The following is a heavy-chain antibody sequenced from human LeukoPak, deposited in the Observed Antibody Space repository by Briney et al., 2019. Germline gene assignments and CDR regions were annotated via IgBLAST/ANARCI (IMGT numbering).Heavy chain of an antibody. J-gene: IGHJ4*02. V-gene: IGHV3-7*01. Sequence: PGGSLRLSCAASGFTFSVYGMHWVRQAPGKGPEWVASIKLDGSEKYYVDSVKGRFTISRDNAKNSLYLQMNTLRAEDTAVYYCAKEGYWGQGTLVTVSS. CDR1: GFTFSVYG. CDR3: AKEGY. CDR2: IKLDGSEK.